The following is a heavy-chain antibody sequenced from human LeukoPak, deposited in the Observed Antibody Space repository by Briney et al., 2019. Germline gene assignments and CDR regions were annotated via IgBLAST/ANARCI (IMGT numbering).Heavy chain of an antibody. CDR1: GYTLTSYG. J-gene: IGHJ3*02. V-gene: IGHV1-18*01. D-gene: IGHD6-19*01. Sequence: AAVKVSCKASGYTLTSYGIGWVRQAPGQGLEWMGWISAYNGNTNYAQKLQGRVTMTTDTSTSTAYMELRSLRSDDTAVYYCARDQWSSSGWYRIDAFDIWGQGTMVTVSS. CDR2: ISAYNGNT. CDR3: ARDQWSSSGWYRIDAFDI.